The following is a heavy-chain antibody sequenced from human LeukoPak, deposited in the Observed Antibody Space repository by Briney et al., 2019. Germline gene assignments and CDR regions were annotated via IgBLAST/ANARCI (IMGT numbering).Heavy chain of an antibody. Sequence: GGSLRLSCAASGFTFSSYSMNWVRQAPGKGLEWVSSIGSSSSYIYYADSVKGRFTISRDNAKNSLYLQMNSLRAEDTAVYYWARPGGVGATTSWGQGTLVTVSS. CDR1: GFTFSSYS. CDR3: ARPGGVGATTS. J-gene: IGHJ5*02. CDR2: IGSSSSYI. D-gene: IGHD1-26*01. V-gene: IGHV3-21*01.